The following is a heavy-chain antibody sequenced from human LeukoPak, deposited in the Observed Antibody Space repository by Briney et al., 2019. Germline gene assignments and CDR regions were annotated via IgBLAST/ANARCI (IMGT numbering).Heavy chain of an antibody. CDR3: ARADQLRWFGDPRRPYHYGLDV. CDR1: GYSFADYW. D-gene: IGHD3-10*01. J-gene: IGHJ6*02. V-gene: IGHV5-51*01. Sequence: GESLKISCKASGYSFADYWIGWVRQMPGKGLEWMGIIYPGDSDTRYSPSFQGQVTISADKSISTAYLQWSSLKASDTAIYYCARADQLRWFGDPRRPYHYGLDVWGQGTTVTVSS. CDR2: IYPGDSDT.